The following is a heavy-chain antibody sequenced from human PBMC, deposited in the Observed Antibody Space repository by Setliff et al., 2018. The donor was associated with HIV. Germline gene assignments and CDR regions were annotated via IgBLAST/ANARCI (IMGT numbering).Heavy chain of an antibody. D-gene: IGHD3-3*01. CDR1: GASISSGNW. CDR2: IFHNGTI. J-gene: IGHJ5*02. CDR3: ARALDPTYYDFWRFDP. V-gene: IGHV4-4*02. Sequence: SETLSLTCAVSGASISSGNWWSWIRQPPGKGLEWIGEIFHNGTIKYNPSLKSRVALSIDTSKSQISLTLTSLTTADTAVYYCARALDPTYYDFWRFDPWGQGTLVTVSS.